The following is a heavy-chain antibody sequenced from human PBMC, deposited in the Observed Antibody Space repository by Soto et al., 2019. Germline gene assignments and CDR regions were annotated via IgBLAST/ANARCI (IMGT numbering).Heavy chain of an antibody. D-gene: IGHD3-16*02. J-gene: IGHJ4*02. CDR2: INHSGST. Sequence: TLSLTCAVYGGSFSGYYWSWIRQPPGKGLEWIGEINHSGSTNYNPSLKSRVTISVDTSKNQFSLKLSSVTAADTAVYYCARAKYDYVWGSYRPAFDYWGQGTLVTVSS. CDR3: ARAKYDYVWGSYRPAFDY. V-gene: IGHV4-34*01. CDR1: GGSFSGYY.